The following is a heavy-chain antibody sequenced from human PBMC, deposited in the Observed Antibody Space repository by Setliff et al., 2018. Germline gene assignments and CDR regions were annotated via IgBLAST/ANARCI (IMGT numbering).Heavy chain of an antibody. CDR1: GYTFTNYG. CDR2: ISAYNDNT. Sequence: ASVKVSCKASGYTFTNYGISWVRQAPGQGLEWMGWISAYNDNTNYAQKVQGRVTMTTDTSTSTAYMELRSLTSNDTAVYYCAREGRRYYDSSGYYYDPYYYYYMDGWGKGTTVTVSS. CDR3: AREGRRYYDSSGYYYDPYYYYYMDG. J-gene: IGHJ6*03. V-gene: IGHV1-18*01. D-gene: IGHD3-22*01.